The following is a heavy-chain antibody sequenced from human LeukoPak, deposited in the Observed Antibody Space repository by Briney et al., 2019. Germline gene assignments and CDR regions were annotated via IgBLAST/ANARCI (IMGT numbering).Heavy chain of an antibody. CDR2: INPNSGGT. Sequence: ASVKVSCKASGYTFTGYYMHWVRQAPGQRLEWMGWINPNSGGTNYAQKFQGRVTMTRDTSISTAYMELSRLRSDDTAVYYCASLLGYCSGGSCSPYYFDYWGQGTLVTVSS. V-gene: IGHV1-2*02. D-gene: IGHD2-15*01. CDR3: ASLLGYCSGGSCSPYYFDY. J-gene: IGHJ4*02. CDR1: GYTFTGYY.